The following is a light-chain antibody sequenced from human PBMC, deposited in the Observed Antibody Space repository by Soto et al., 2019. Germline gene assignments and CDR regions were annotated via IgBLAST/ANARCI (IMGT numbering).Light chain of an antibody. J-gene: IGLJ2*01. CDR1: SSNIGTNT. Sequence: QSVLTQPPSASGTPGQRVTIFCSGSSSNIGTNTVIWYQQLPGAAPKLLIYSDNQRPSGVPDRFPGSKSGTSASLAISGLQSEDEADYYCAAWDVSLVVFGGGTKVTVL. V-gene: IGLV1-44*01. CDR3: AAWDVSLVV. CDR2: SDN.